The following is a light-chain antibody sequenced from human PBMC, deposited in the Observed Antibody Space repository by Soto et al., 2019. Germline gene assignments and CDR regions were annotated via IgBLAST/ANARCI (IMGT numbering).Light chain of an antibody. J-gene: IGKJ2*01. CDR2: GAS. CDR3: HQYNNWPPYT. CDR1: QSISTN. Sequence: PGERATLSCRASQSISTNLAWYQQKPGQAPRLLIYGASARATGIPARFSGSGSGTEFTLTISSLQSEDFAVYYCHQYNNWPPYTFGQGTKLEIK. V-gene: IGKV3-15*01.